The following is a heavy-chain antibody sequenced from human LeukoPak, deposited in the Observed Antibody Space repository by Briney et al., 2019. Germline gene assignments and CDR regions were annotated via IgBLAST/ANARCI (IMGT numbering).Heavy chain of an antibody. V-gene: IGHV4-59*08. CDR2: IYYSGST. D-gene: IGHD4-17*01. J-gene: IGHJ3*02. CDR3: ARHVDGDYPDAFDI. CDR1: GDSITSDHY. Sequence: SETLSLTCTVSGDSITSDHYWSWIRQPPGKGLEWIGYIYYSGSTNYNPSLKSRVTISVDTSKNQFSLKLSSVTAADTAVYYCARHVDGDYPDAFDIWGQGTMVTVSS.